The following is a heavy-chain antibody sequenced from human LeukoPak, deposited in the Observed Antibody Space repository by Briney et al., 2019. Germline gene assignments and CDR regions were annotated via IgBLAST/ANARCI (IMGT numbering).Heavy chain of an antibody. Sequence: GGSLRLSCAASGLTFNRYAMHWVRQAPGKGLEWVAVISYDGSNKYYAGSVKGRFTISRDNSKNTLYLQMNSLRVEDTAVYFCARGGTEIYYYHYGMDVWGQGTTVTVSS. V-gene: IGHV3-30*04. CDR3: ARGGTEIYYYHYGMDV. D-gene: IGHD5-12*01. J-gene: IGHJ6*02. CDR1: GLTFNRYA. CDR2: ISYDGSNK.